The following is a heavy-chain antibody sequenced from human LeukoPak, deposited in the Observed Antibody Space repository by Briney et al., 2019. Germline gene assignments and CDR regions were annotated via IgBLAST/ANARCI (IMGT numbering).Heavy chain of an antibody. J-gene: IGHJ3*02. CDR3: ARDRYYYDSSGWAFDI. CDR1: GFTFGSYN. V-gene: IGHV3-21*04. D-gene: IGHD3-22*01. CDR2: ISTSSSYI. Sequence: GGSLRLSCAASGFTFGSYNMNWVRQAPGKGLEWVSSISTSSSYIYYADSVKGRFTISRDNAKNSLFLQMNSLRAEDTAVYYCARDRYYYDSSGWAFDIWGQGTMVTVSS.